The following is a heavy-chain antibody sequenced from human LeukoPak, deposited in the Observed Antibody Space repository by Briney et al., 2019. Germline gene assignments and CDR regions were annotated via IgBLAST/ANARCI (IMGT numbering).Heavy chain of an antibody. CDR2: ISGSGGST. CDR3: AKDRSYYYGMDV. J-gene: IGHJ6*02. V-gene: IGHV3-23*01. Sequence: PGGSLRLSCAASGFTFSSYAMSWVRQAPGKGLEWVSAISGSGGSTYYADSMKGRFTISRDNSKNTLYLQMNSLRAEDTAVYYCAKDRSYYYGMDVWGQGTTVTVSS. CDR1: GFTFSSYA.